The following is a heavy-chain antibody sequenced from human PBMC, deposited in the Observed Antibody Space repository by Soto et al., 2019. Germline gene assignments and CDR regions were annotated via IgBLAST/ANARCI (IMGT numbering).Heavy chain of an antibody. CDR3: ARGWRYFDWLGKNYYGMDV. CDR2: IWYDGSNK. CDR1: GFTFSSYG. D-gene: IGHD3-9*01. V-gene: IGHV3-33*01. J-gene: IGHJ6*02. Sequence: GGSLRLSCAASGFTFSSYGMHWVRQAPGKGLEWVAVIWYDGSNKYYADSVKGRFTISRDNSKNTLYLQMNSLRAEDTAVYYCARGWRYFDWLGKNYYGMDVWGQGTTVTVSS.